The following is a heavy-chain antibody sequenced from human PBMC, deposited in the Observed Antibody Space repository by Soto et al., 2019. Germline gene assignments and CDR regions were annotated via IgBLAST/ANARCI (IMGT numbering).Heavy chain of an antibody. V-gene: IGHV4-4*02. J-gene: IGHJ1*01. CDR2: MHHSGTT. CDR1: GGSISSSNW. CDR3: ARDTSSTSLRAEYFQF. Sequence: PSETLSLTCAVSGGSISSSNWWSWVRQPPGKGLEWIGSMHHSGTTYYNPSLKGRVTISMDTSKNQFSLRLTSVTAADTAVYYCARDTSSTSLRAEYFQFWGQGTQVTVSS. D-gene: IGHD6-13*01.